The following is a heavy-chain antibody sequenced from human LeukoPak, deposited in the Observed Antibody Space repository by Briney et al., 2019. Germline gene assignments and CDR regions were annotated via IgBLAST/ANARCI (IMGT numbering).Heavy chain of an antibody. Sequence: SETLSLTCAVYGGSFSGYYWSWIRQPPGKGLEWIGEINHSGSTNYNPSLKSRVTISVDTSKNQFSLKLSPVTAADTAVYYCARGRMVPATYYYGSGSYYFDYWGQGTLVTVSS. V-gene: IGHV4-34*01. CDR2: INHSGST. J-gene: IGHJ4*02. D-gene: IGHD3-10*01. CDR1: GGSFSGYY. CDR3: ARGRMVPATYYYGSGSYYFDY.